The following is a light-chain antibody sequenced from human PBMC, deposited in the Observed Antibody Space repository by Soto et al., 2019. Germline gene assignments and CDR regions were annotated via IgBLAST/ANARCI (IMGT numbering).Light chain of an antibody. CDR2: DDT. J-gene: IGLJ2*01. Sequence: SYELTQPPSVSVAPGQTARITCWGNNIGSKFVHWYQQRPGQAPVLVVHDDTDRPSGIPERFSGSNSDNTATLTISRVEAGDEADYYCQVWDDSSSDHVIFGGGTKLTVL. CDR3: QVWDDSSSDHVI. V-gene: IGLV3-21*02. CDR1: NIGSKF.